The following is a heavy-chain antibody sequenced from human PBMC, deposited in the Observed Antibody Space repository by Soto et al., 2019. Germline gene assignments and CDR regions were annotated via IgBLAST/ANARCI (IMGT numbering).Heavy chain of an antibody. CDR1: GGSFRSYF. V-gene: IGHV4-34*01. CDR2: INHSGTT. Sequence: SETLSLTCAVYGGSFRSYFWSWIRQPPGKGLEWIGEINHSGTTSYSPSLDSRVTTSVDTPKNQFSLRLSSVTAADTAIYYCARRYCSDSYCSYFDYWGRGTLVTVSS. CDR3: ARRYCSDSYCSYFDY. J-gene: IGHJ4*02. D-gene: IGHD2-15*01.